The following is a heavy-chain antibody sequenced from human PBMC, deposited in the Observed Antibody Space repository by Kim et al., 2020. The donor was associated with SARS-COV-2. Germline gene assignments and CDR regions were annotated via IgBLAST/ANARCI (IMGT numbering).Heavy chain of an antibody. CDR1: GFTFSSYS. Sequence: GGSLRLSCAASGFTFSSYSMNWVRQAPGKGLEWVSYISSSSSTIYYADSVKGRFTISRDNAKNSLYLQMNSLRDEDTAVYYCARELLWVRGARKLGYGMDVWGQGTTVTVSS. V-gene: IGHV3-48*02. D-gene: IGHD3-10*01. CDR2: ISSSSSTI. J-gene: IGHJ6*02. CDR3: ARELLWVRGARKLGYGMDV.